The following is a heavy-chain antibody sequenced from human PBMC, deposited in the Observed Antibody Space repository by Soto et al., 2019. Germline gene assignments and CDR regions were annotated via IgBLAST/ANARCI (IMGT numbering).Heavy chain of an antibody. V-gene: IGHV1-69*08. J-gene: IGHJ5*02. CDR3: AREYSSSWDNWFDP. Sequence: QVQLVQSGAEVKKPGSSVKVSCKASGGTFSSYTISWVRQAPGQGLEWMGRIIPILGIANYAQKFQGRVTXXAXKXXSTAYMGLSSLRSEDTAVYYCAREYSSSWDNWFDPWGQGTLVTVSS. CDR1: GGTFSSYT. D-gene: IGHD6-13*01. CDR2: IIPILGIA.